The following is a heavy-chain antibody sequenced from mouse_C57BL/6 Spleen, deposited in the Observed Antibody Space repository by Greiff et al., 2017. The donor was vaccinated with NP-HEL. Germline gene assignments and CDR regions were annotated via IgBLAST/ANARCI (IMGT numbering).Heavy chain of an antibody. V-gene: IGHV1-9*01. CDR3: ARREGLPAWFAY. CDR1: GYTFTGYW. Sequence: QVQLQQSGAELMKPGASVKLSCKATGYTFTGYWIEWVKQRPGHGLEWIGEILPGSGSTNYNEKFKGKATFTADTSSNTAYMQLSSLTTEDSAIYYCARREGLPAWFAYWGQGTLVTVSA. CDR2: ILPGSGST. J-gene: IGHJ3*01. D-gene: IGHD2-4*01.